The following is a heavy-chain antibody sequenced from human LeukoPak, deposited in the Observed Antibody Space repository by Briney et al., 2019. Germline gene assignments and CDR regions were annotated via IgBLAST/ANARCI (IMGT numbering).Heavy chain of an antibody. CDR1: GFTFSSYS. V-gene: IGHV3-23*01. Sequence: GGSLRLSCAASGFTFSSYSMNWVRQAPGKGLEWVSAISGSGGSTYYADSVKGRFTISRDNSKNTLYLQMNSLRAEDTAVYYCAKAFPLLWFRELRADYYYMDVWGKGTTVTISS. J-gene: IGHJ6*03. CDR3: AKAFPLLWFRELRADYYYMDV. D-gene: IGHD3-10*01. CDR2: ISGSGGST.